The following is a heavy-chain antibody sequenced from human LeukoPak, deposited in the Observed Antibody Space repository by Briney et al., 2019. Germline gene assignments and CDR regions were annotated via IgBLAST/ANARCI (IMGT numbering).Heavy chain of an antibody. CDR1: GFTFSTFG. D-gene: IGHD6-19*01. Sequence: GGSLRLSCAASGFTFSTFGVHWVRQAPGKGLEWVAVISYDGSNKYYADSVKGRFTISRDNSKNTLYLQMNSLRAEDTAVYYCAKDRGAVADYFDYWGQGTLVTVSS. V-gene: IGHV3-30*18. CDR2: ISYDGSNK. J-gene: IGHJ4*02. CDR3: AKDRGAVADYFDY.